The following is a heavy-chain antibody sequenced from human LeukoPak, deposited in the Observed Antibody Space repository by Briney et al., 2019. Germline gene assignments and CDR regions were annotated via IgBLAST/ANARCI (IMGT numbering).Heavy chain of an antibody. J-gene: IGHJ4*02. V-gene: IGHV1-46*01. CDR1: GYTFTSYY. D-gene: IGHD4-23*01. Sequence: ASVKVSCKASGYTFTSYYMHWVRQAPGQGLEWMGIINPSGGSTSYAQKFQGRVTMTRDMSTSTVYMELSSLRSEDTAVYYCARTYGGNSSDRFLDYWGQGTLVTVSS. CDR2: INPSGGST. CDR3: ARTYGGNSSDRFLDY.